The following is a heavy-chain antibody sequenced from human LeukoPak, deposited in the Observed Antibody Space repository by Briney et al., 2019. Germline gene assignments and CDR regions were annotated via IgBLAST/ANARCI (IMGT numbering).Heavy chain of an antibody. CDR3: AFTRGYYYYYGMDV. CDR1: GYTFTSYG. Sequence: GASVKVSCKASGYTFTSYGISWVRQAPGQGLEWMGWISAYNGNTNYAQKLQGRVTMTTDTSTSTAYMELRSLRSDDTAVYYCAFTRGYYYYYGMDVWGQGTTVTVSS. CDR2: ISAYNGNT. J-gene: IGHJ6*02. V-gene: IGHV1-18*01.